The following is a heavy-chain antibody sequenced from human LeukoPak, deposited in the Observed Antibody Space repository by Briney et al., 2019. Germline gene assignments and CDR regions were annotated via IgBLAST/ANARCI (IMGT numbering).Heavy chain of an antibody. D-gene: IGHD3-10*01. Sequence: PSETLSLTCTVSGGSISGSSYYWSWIRQPPGKGLEWIGYIYYSGSTNYNPSLKSRVTISVDTSKNQFSLKLSSVTAADTAVYYCARRSIVGRYYGSGSRRGYYFDYWGQGTLVTVSS. CDR1: GGSISGSSYY. J-gene: IGHJ4*02. V-gene: IGHV4-61*05. CDR2: IYYSGST. CDR3: ARRSIVGRYYGSGSRRGYYFDY.